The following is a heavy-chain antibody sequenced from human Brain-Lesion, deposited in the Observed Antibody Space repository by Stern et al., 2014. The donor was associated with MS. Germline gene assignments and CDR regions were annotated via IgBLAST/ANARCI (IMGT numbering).Heavy chain of an antibody. CDR1: GFTFSYHA. J-gene: IGHJ4*02. CDR2: ISYDGSDK. Sequence: VQLEESGGGVVQPGRSLRLSCAASGFTFSYHAMHWVRQAPGQGLERVALISYDGSDKNDADSVKGRFTISRDNSRNPLYLQMNSLRVDDTAVYYCARGGAVTTSDYYLDYWGQGILVTVSS. D-gene: IGHD4-17*01. CDR3: ARGGAVTTSDYYLDY. V-gene: IGHV3-30*01.